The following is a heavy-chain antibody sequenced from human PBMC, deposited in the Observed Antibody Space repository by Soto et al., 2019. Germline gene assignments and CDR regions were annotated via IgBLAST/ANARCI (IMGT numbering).Heavy chain of an antibody. CDR1: GFRFSSYA. Sequence: EVQLLESGGGLVQPGGSLRLSCAASGFRFSSYAMSWVRQAPGKGLEWVSAISGSDGRTYHADPVKGRFTISRDNSKNTLHLQVNSLRAEDTAVYYCAKFRDWNYSNWFDPWGQGTLVIVTS. CDR3: AKFRDWNYSNWFDP. J-gene: IGHJ5*02. CDR2: ISGSDGRT. D-gene: IGHD1-7*01. V-gene: IGHV3-23*01.